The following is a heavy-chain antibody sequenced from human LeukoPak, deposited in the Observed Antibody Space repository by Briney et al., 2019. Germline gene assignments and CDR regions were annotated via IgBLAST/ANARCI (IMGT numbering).Heavy chain of an antibody. Sequence: GRSLRLSCAASGFTFSSYGMHWVRQAPGKGLEWVAAITDDGIYKYYGDSVKGRFTISRDNSKNTLYLQMNSLGAEDTAVFHCAKGRYCSGGTCAPEFDSWGQGILVSVSS. CDR2: ITDDGIYK. CDR1: GFTFSSYG. D-gene: IGHD2-15*01. CDR3: AKGRYCSGGTCAPEFDS. J-gene: IGHJ4*02. V-gene: IGHV3-30*18.